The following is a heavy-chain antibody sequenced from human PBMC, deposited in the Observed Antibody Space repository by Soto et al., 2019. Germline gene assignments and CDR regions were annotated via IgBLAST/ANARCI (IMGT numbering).Heavy chain of an antibody. D-gene: IGHD6-6*01. CDR3: ERESDSSSSGGIFGY. CDR2: INPSGGST. CDR1: GYTFTSYY. Sequence: ASVKVSCKASGYTFTSYYMHWVRQAPGQGLEWMGIINPSGGSTNYAQKFQGRVTMTRDTSTSTVYMELSSLRSEDTAVYYCERESDSSSSGGIFGYWGQGTLVTVYS. V-gene: IGHV1-46*01. J-gene: IGHJ4*02.